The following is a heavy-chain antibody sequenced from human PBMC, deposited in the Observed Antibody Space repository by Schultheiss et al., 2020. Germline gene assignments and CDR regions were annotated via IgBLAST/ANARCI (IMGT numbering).Heavy chain of an antibody. J-gene: IGHJ5*02. CDR1: GDSISRNTHY. CDR3: ARDIIAAGGENWFDP. V-gene: IGHV4-39*07. Sequence: SETLSLTCTVSGDSISRNTHYWGWIRQPPGKGLEWIGSIYSSGSAYHNPSLKSRVTISADTSKNQFSLNLNSVTAADTAVYYCARDIIAAGGENWFDPWGQGSLVTVSS. CDR2: IYSSGSA. D-gene: IGHD6-13*01.